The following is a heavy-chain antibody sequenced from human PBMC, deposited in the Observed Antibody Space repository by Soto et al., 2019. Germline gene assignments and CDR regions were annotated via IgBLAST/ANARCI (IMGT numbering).Heavy chain of an antibody. V-gene: IGHV1-8*01. CDR1: GYTFTSYD. Sequence: ASVKVSCKASGYTFTSYDINWVRQATGQGLEWMGWMNPNSGKTGYAQKFQGRVTMTRDTSTSTAYMELSSLKIEDTAVYHCTTDHPYYYDGSCYDHWGQGTLVTVSS. D-gene: IGHD3-22*01. J-gene: IGHJ4*02. CDR2: MNPNSGKT. CDR3: TTDHPYYYDGSCYDH.